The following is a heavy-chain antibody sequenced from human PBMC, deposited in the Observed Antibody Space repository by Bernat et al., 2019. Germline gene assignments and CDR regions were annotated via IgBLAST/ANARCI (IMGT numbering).Heavy chain of an antibody. CDR1: GFTFGDYA. CDR2: IRSKAYGGTT. D-gene: IGHD6-6*01. J-gene: IGHJ4*02. CDR3: TREGGAARPVDGKTDY. V-gene: IGHV3-49*03. Sequence: EVQLVESGGGLVQPGRSLRLSCTASGFTFGDYAMSWFRQAPGKGLEWVGFIRSKAYGGTTEYAASVKGRFTNSRDDSKSIAYLQMNSLKTEDTAVYYCTREGGAARPVDGKTDYWGQGTLVTVSS.